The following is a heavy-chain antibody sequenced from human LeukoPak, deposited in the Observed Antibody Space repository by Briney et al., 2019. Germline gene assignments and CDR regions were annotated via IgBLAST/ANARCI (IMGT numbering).Heavy chain of an antibody. Sequence: GESLKISCEGSGYSFTSYWIGWVRQMPGKGLEWMGVIYPGDSDTKYSPSFQGQVTISADKSISTAYLQWSSLKASDTAIYYCAKSYSGNYYVLTDWGQGTPVTVSS. D-gene: IGHD1-26*01. CDR1: GYSFTSYW. CDR2: IYPGDSDT. V-gene: IGHV5-51*01. J-gene: IGHJ4*02. CDR3: AKSYSGNYYVLTD.